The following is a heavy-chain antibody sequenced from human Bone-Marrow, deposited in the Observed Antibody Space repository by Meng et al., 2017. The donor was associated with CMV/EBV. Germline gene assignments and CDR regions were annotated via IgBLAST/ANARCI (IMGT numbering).Heavy chain of an antibody. D-gene: IGHD1-26*01. CDR3: ARDRFPGHSGSYPLGY. J-gene: IGHJ4*02. Sequence: ESLKISCKASGYTFTSYGISWVRQAPGQGLEWMGWISAYNGNTNYAQKLQGRVTMTTDTSTSTAYMELRSLRSDDTAVYYCARDRFPGHSGSYPLGYWGQGTLVTVSS. V-gene: IGHV1-18*01. CDR2: ISAYNGNT. CDR1: GYTFTSYG.